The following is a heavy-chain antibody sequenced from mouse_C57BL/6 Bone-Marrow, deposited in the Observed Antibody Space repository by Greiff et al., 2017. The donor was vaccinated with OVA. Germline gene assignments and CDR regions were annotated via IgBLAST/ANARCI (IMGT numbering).Heavy chain of an antibody. J-gene: IGHJ1*03. CDR1: GYSITSDY. CDR3: ARCHGSSYGYFDV. V-gene: IGHV3-8*01. Sequence: VQLKESGPGLAKPSQTLSLTCSVTGYSITSDYWNWIRKFPGNKLEYMGYISYSGSTYYNPSLKSRISITRYTSKNQYYLQLNSVTTEDTATYYCARCHGSSYGYFDVWGTGTTVTVSS. CDR2: ISYSGST. D-gene: IGHD1-1*01.